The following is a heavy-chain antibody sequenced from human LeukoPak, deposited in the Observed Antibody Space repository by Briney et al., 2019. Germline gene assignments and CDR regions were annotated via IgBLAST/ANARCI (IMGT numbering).Heavy chain of an antibody. CDR3: ARVLSLTLPFDY. Sequence: SETLSLTCTVSGYSISSGYYWGWIRQPPGKGLEWIGSIYHSGSTYYNPSLKSRVTISVDTSKNQFSLKLSSVTAADTAVYYCARVLSLTLPFDYWGQGTLVTVSS. D-gene: IGHD1-14*01. CDR2: IYHSGST. J-gene: IGHJ4*02. CDR1: GYSISSGYY. V-gene: IGHV4-38-2*02.